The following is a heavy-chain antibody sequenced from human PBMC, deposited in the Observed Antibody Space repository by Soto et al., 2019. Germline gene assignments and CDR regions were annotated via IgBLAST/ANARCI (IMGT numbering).Heavy chain of an antibody. CDR1: GFTFYRYD. CDR3: VRRGSETGWYYDQ. J-gene: IGHJ4*02. D-gene: IGHD6-19*01. Sequence: EVQLLESGGGLVQPGGSLRLSCAASGFTFYRYDMFWVRQTPRRGLEWVSFISGSGGRIEYGDFVRGRFTASRDNAEDTLSLQMNSLAFDDTGAYYCVRRGSETGWYYDQWGQGTLVAVSS. V-gene: IGHV3-23*02. CDR2: ISGSGGRI.